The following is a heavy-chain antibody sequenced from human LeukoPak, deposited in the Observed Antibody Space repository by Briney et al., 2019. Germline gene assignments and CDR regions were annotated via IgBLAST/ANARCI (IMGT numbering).Heavy chain of an antibody. D-gene: IGHD1-1*01. Sequence: SETLSLTCTVSGGSISSNNYYWGWIRQPPGKGLEWIGSIYYSGSPYYNPSLKSRATISVDTSKNQFSLRLRSVTAADTAVYYCATWRTAKTGFDYWGQGTLVTVSS. CDR3: ATWRTAKTGFDY. CDR2: IYYSGSP. J-gene: IGHJ4*02. V-gene: IGHV4-39*01. CDR1: GGSISSNNYY.